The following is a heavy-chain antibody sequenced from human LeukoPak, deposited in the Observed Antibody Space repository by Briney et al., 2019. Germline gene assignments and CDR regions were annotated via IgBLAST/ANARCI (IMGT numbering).Heavy chain of an antibody. Sequence: GGSLRLSCEVSRFSFGSYAMTWVRQAPGKGLEWVSAISGRGDRTSYADSVKGRVTISRDNSKNTLYLQMNSLRAEDTAVYYCAKDLSDPVMVIESWGQGTLVTVSS. CDR1: RFSFGSYA. CDR3: AKDLSDPVMVIES. J-gene: IGHJ4*02. CDR2: ISGRGDRT. D-gene: IGHD5-18*01. V-gene: IGHV3-23*01.